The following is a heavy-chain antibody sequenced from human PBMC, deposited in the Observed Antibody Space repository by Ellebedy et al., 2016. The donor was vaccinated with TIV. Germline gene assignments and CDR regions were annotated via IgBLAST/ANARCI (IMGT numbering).Heavy chain of an antibody. D-gene: IGHD6-19*01. V-gene: IGHV3-23*01. CDR1: GFTFSSYS. J-gene: IGHJ4*02. CDR3: ARDAARSGWISDY. Sequence: PGGSLRLSCAASGFTFSSYSMNWVRQAPGKGLEWVSSLTTGGVTFYAESVKDRFTISRDSSKNTLYLQMNSLRVEDTAVYYCARDAARSGWISDYWGQGTLVTVSS. CDR2: LTTGGVT.